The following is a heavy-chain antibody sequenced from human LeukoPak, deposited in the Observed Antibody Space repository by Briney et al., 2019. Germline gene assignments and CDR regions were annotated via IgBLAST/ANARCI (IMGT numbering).Heavy chain of an antibody. J-gene: IGHJ2*01. CDR1: GGSFSGCY. CDR3: ARECGDSKNWYFDL. CDR2: INHSGST. V-gene: IGHV4-34*01. D-gene: IGHD4-17*01. Sequence: SSETLSLTCAVYGGSFSGCYWSWIRQPPGKGLEWIGEINHSGSTNYNPSLKSRVTISVDTSKNQFSLKLSSVTAADTAVYYCARECGDSKNWYFDLWGRGTLVTVSS.